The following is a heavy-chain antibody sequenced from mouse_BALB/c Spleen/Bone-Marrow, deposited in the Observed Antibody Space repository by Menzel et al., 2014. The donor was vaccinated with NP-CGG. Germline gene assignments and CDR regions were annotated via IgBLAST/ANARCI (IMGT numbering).Heavy chain of an antibody. J-gene: IGHJ4*01. Sequence: EVHLVESGGGLVKPGGSLKLSCAASGFTFSSYAMSWVRQTPEKRLEWVASISSGGSTYYPDSVKGRFTISRDNARNILYLQMSSLRSEDTAMYYCAREEYGQKVYSMDYWGRGTSVTVSS. CDR3: AREEYGQKVYSMDY. CDR2: ISSGGST. V-gene: IGHV5-6-5*01. CDR1: GFTFSSYA. D-gene: IGHD2-10*02.